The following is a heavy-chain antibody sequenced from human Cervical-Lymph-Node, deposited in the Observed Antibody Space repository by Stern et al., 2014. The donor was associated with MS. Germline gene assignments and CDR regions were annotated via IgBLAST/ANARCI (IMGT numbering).Heavy chain of an antibody. CDR1: GYTFTSYD. D-gene: IGHD3-3*01. CDR2: MNPNSGNT. J-gene: IGHJ5*02. CDR3: ARGWGMITWDFWSGYRPDRFDP. V-gene: IGHV1-8*01. Sequence: QMQLVQSGAEVKKPGASVKVSCKASGYTFTSYDINWVRQATGQGLEWMRWMNPNSGNTGYAQKFQGRVTVTRNTSISTAYMELSSLRSEDTAVYYCARGWGMITWDFWSGYRPDRFDPWGQGTLVTVSS.